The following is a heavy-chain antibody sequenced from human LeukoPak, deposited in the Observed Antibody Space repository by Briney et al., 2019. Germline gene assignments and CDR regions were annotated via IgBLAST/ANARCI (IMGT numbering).Heavy chain of an antibody. CDR1: GGSISSYY. J-gene: IGHJ4*02. CDR3: ARGRRAGSSTSLFDY. V-gene: IGHV4-59*01. CDR2: IYYSGST. D-gene: IGHD2-2*01. Sequence: SETLSLTCTVSGGSISSYYWSWIRQPPGKGLEWIGYIYYSGSTNYNPSLKSRVTISVDTSKNQFSLKLSSVTAADTAVYYCARGRRAGSSTSLFDYWGQGTLVTVSS.